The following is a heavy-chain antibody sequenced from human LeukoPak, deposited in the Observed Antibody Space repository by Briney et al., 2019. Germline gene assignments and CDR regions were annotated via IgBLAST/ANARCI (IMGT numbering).Heavy chain of an antibody. J-gene: IGHJ5*02. D-gene: IGHD2-2*03. Sequence: GGSLRLSCAASGFTFSSYAMHWVRQAPGKGLEWVAVISYDGSNKYYADSVKGRFTISRDNSKNTLYLQMNSLRAEDTAVYYCARDLVSWINWFDPWGQGTLVTVSS. CDR2: ISYDGSNK. CDR1: GFTFSSYA. V-gene: IGHV3-30*04. CDR3: ARDLVSWINWFDP.